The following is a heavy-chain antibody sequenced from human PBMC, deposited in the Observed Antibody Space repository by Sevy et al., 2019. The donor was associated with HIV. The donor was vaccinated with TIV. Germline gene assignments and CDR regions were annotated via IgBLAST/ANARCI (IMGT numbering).Heavy chain of an antibody. D-gene: IGHD6-13*01. CDR2: IHTNTGNP. J-gene: IGHJ4*02. Sequence: ASVKVSCKASGYTFTSYNMNWARQAPGPGLEWMGWIHTNTGNPTYVQGFTGRFVFSLDTSVSTAYLQISSLKAEDTAVYYCARELGPFDYWGQGTLVTVSS. V-gene: IGHV7-4-1*02. CDR1: GYTFTSYN. CDR3: ARELGPFDY.